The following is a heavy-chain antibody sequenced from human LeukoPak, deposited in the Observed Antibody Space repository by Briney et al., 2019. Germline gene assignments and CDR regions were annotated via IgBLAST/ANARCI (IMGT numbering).Heavy chain of an antibody. V-gene: IGHV1-69*01. CDR2: IIPIFGTA. CDR1: GGTFSSYA. D-gene: IGHD4-17*01. Sequence: SVKVSCKASGGTFSSYAISWVRQAPGQGLEWMGGIIPIFGTANYAQKFQGRVTITADESTSTAYMELSSLRSEDTAVYYCASVDDDGDYETLYYCDYWGQGTLVTVSS. J-gene: IGHJ4*02. CDR3: ASVDDDGDYETLYYCDY.